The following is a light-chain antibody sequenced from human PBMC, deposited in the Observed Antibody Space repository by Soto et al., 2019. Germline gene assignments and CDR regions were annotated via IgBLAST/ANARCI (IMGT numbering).Light chain of an antibody. CDR2: GND. CDR3: ATWDSGLSAGV. V-gene: IGLV1-51*01. J-gene: IGLJ3*02. CDR1: SSNIGNNY. Sequence: QSVLTQPPSVSAAPGQKVTISCSGSSSNIGNNYVSWYQQVPGTAPKVLIYGNDERPSGISDRFSGSKSGTSATLGITGLQTGDEADYYCATWDSGLSAGVFGGGTKVTVL.